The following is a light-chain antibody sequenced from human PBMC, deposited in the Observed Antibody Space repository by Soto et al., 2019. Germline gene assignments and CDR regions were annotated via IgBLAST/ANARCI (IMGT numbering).Light chain of an antibody. V-gene: IGLV1-40*01. CDR2: GNS. CDR1: SSNIRAGYD. J-gene: IGLJ2*01. Sequence: QSVLTQPPSVSGAPGQRVTISCTGSSSNIRAGYDVHWYQQLPGTAPKLLIYGNSNRPSGVPDRFSGSKSGTSASLAITGLHAEDEADSYCQSYDSSLSGVVFGGGTQLTVL. CDR3: QSYDSSLSGVV.